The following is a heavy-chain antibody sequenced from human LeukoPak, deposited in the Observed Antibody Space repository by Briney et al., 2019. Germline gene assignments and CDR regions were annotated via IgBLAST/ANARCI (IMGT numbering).Heavy chain of an antibody. CDR2: IYYSGST. Sequence: PSETLSLTFTVSGCSLSGYYWNWLRQPPGKGLEWIRYIYYSGSTNYKPSLKSRVTMSVDTSKNQFTLKLSSVTAADTAVYYCASARWQPLVRDWGQGTLVTVSS. CDR3: ASARWQPLVRD. CDR1: GCSLSGYY. J-gene: IGHJ4*02. D-gene: IGHD6-13*01. V-gene: IGHV4-59*08.